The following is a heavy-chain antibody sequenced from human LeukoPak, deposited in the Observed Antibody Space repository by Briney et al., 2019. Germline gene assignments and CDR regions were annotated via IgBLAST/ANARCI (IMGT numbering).Heavy chain of an antibody. CDR3: ARLSDF. Sequence: SETLSLTCSVSGGAISRDSYYWGWIRQPPGKGLEWIASINYSGSTYYNPSLNGRATISVDTSKTQFSLRLSSVTAADTAVYYCARLSDFWGQGILVTVSS. V-gene: IGHV4-39*01. J-gene: IGHJ4*02. CDR1: GGAISRDSYY. CDR2: INYSGST.